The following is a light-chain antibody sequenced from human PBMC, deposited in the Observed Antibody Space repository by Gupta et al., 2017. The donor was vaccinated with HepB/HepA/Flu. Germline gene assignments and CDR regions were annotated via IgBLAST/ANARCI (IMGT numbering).Light chain of an antibody. CDR3: QHDGTSPRT. Sequence: IVITQSRRTLSLSPGESDSLSCRSSQIIDTNYLAWYQQKPGQPPRLLIYATSNRDTGVPDRFSGSGSGRDFTLTIGRLEAEDFGVYYCQHDGTSPRTFGQGTTVEIK. V-gene: IGKV3-20*01. CDR2: ATS. J-gene: IGKJ1*01. CDR1: QIIDTNY.